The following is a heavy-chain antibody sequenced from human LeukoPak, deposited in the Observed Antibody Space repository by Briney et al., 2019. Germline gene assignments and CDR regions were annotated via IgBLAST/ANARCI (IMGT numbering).Heavy chain of an antibody. Sequence: PGRSLRLSCAASGFTFDDYAMHWVRQAPGKGLEWVSGISWNSGSIGYADSVKGRFTISRDNAKNSLYLQMNSLRAEDTALYYCAKDIRSHYYYYMDVWGKGTTVTISS. CDR1: GFTFDDYA. CDR3: AKDIRSHYYYYMDV. V-gene: IGHV3-9*01. CDR2: ISWNSGSI. J-gene: IGHJ6*03. D-gene: IGHD3-10*01.